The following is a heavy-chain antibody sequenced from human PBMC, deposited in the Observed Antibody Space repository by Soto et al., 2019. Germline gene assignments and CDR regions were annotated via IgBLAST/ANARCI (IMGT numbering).Heavy chain of an antibody. CDR1: GGSISSSNW. D-gene: IGHD1-26*01. Sequence: SETLSLTCAVSGGSISSSNWWSWVRQPPGKGLEWIGEIYHSGSTNYNPSLKSRVTISVDKSKNQFSLKLSSVTAADTAVYYCASERRGSYIYYYYYGMDVWGQGTTVTVSS. V-gene: IGHV4-4*02. CDR3: ASERRGSYIYYYYYGMDV. CDR2: IYHSGST. J-gene: IGHJ6*02.